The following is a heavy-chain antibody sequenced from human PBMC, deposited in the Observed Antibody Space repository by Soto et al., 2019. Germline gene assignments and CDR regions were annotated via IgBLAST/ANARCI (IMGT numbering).Heavy chain of an antibody. V-gene: IGHV4-59*02. Sequence: PSETLSLTCAFSGDSATENYLTWIRQSPEKGLEWIGYIHYTGSTFSNPSLKSRLTMSVDTSKNQFSLNLTSVTAADTAIYYCARANWYCEYWGQGILVTVSS. CDR3: ARANWYCEY. CDR1: GDSATENY. CDR2: IHYTGST. J-gene: IGHJ4*02. D-gene: IGHD7-27*01.